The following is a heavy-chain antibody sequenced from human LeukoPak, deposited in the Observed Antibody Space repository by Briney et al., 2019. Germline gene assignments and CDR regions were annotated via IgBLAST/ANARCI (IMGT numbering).Heavy chain of an antibody. V-gene: IGHV3-48*02. CDR3: ARGGPEGYGSGSYAFYYYYGMDV. CDR1: GFTFSSYS. Sequence: GGSLRLSCAASGFTFSSYSMNWVRHAPGTELEWVSYISSSSSTIYYADSVKDRFTISRDNAKNSLYLQMNSLRDEDTAVYYCARGGPEGYGSGSYAFYYYYGMDVWGQGTTVTVSS. J-gene: IGHJ6*02. CDR2: ISSSSSTI. D-gene: IGHD3-10*01.